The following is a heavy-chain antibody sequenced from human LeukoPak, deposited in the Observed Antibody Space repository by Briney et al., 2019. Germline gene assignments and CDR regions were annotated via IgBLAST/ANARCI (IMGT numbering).Heavy chain of an antibody. CDR1: GFTFTDRY. CDR3: ASVTPGQHDASDI. Sequence: PGGSLRLSCAASGFTFTDRYMTWIRQAPGKGLQWVSYISISSTTIFYAASVEGRFTISRDNAKRSLYLQMNSLRAEDTAVYYCASVTPGQHDASDIWGQGTMVTVSS. CDR2: ISISSTTI. V-gene: IGHV3-11*01. D-gene: IGHD2-15*01. J-gene: IGHJ3*02.